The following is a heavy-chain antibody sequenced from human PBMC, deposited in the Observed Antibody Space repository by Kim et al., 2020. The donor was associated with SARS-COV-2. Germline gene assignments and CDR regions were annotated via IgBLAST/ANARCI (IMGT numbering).Heavy chain of an antibody. CDR1: GFTFSSYS. Sequence: GGSLRLSCAASGFTFSSYSMNWVRQAPGKGLEWVSSISSSSSYIYYADSVKGRFTISRDNAKNSLYLQMNSLRAEDTAVYYCARDRAIVGATVWFDPWGQGTLVTVSS. J-gene: IGHJ5*02. CDR3: ARDRAIVGATVWFDP. CDR2: ISSSSSYI. D-gene: IGHD1-26*01. V-gene: IGHV3-21*01.